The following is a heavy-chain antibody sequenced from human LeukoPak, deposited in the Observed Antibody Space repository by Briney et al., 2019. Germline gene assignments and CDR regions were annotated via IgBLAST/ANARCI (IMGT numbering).Heavy chain of an antibody. J-gene: IGHJ4*02. CDR1: GGSISSSSYY. Sequence: SETLSLTCTVSGGSISSSSYYWGWIRQPPGKGLEWIGSIYYSGSTYYNPFLKSRVTISVDTSKNQFSLKLSSVTAADTAVYYCARGPSGYHNTGGQGTLVTVSS. CDR2: IYYSGST. V-gene: IGHV4-39*01. D-gene: IGHD5-12*01. CDR3: ARGPSGYHNT.